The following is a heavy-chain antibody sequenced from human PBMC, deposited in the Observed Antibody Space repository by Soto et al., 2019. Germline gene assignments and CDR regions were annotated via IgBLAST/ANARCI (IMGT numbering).Heavy chain of an antibody. CDR1: GFTFSSYA. Sequence: GGSLRLSCAASGFTFSSYAVSWVRQAPGKGLEWVSAISGSGGSTYYADSVKGRFTISRDNSKNTVYLQMNSLRAEDTAVYYCAKSPVGAVLLDYYYYYGMDVWGQGTPVTVSS. CDR2: ISGSGGST. V-gene: IGHV3-23*01. CDR3: AKSPVGAVLLDYYYYYGMDV. D-gene: IGHD1-26*01. J-gene: IGHJ6*02.